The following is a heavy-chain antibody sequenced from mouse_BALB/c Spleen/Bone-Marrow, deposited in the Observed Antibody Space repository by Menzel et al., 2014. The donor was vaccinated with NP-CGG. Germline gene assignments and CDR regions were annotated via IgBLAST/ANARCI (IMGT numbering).Heavy chain of an antibody. D-gene: IGHD2-1*01. Sequence: VQLKESGAELVRSGASVKLSCTASGFNIKDYYMHWVKQRPEQGLEWIGWIDPENGDTEYAPKFQGKATMTADTSSNTAYLQLSSLTSEDTAVYHCNAAIYYGNYFDVWGAGTTVTVSS. CDR1: GFNIKDYY. J-gene: IGHJ1*01. CDR2: IDPENGDT. V-gene: IGHV14-4*02. CDR3: NAAIYYGNYFDV.